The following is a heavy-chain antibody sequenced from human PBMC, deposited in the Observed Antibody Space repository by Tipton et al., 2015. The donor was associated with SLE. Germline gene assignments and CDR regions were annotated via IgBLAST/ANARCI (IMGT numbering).Heavy chain of an antibody. CDR1: GGSFSDYY. CDR3: AKRNDFWSGYYGYYYGMDV. J-gene: IGHJ6*02. CDR2: INHSGST. Sequence: TLSLTCALYGGSFSDYYWSWIRQPPGKGLEWIGEINHSGSTNYNPSLKGRVTISVDTSKNQFSLKLSSVTAADTAVYYCAKRNDFWSGYYGYYYGMDVWGQGTTVTVSS. D-gene: IGHD3-3*01. V-gene: IGHV4-34*01.